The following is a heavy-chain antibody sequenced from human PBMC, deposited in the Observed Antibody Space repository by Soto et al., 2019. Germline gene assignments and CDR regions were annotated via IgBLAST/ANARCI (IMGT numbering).Heavy chain of an antibody. CDR2: IWYDGTKK. Sequence: QVQLVESGGGVVQPGRSLRLSCAASKFTFSDFGMHWVRQAPDKGLEWLGTIWYDGTKKIYGDSVKGRFTIFRDNSKNTLYLQMNSLRVEDTAVYYCVRDTYETTADYWGRGSLVTVSS. D-gene: IGHD3-22*01. J-gene: IGHJ4*02. V-gene: IGHV3-33*01. CDR3: VRDTYETTADY. CDR1: KFTFSDFG.